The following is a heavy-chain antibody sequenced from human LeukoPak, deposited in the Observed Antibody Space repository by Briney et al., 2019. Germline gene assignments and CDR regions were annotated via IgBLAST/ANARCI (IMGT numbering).Heavy chain of an antibody. CDR3: ASMYSSSWYFLDY. J-gene: IGHJ4*02. Sequence: SETLSLTCTVSGGSISSYYWSWIRQPPGKGLEWIGYIYYSGSTNYNPSLKSRVTISVDTSKNQFSLKLSSVTAADTTVYYCASMYSSSWYFLDYWGQGTLVTVSS. D-gene: IGHD6-13*01. V-gene: IGHV4-59*08. CDR1: GGSISSYY. CDR2: IYYSGST.